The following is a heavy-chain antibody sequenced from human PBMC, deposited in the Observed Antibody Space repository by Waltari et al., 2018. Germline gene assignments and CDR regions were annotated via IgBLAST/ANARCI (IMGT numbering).Heavy chain of an antibody. Sequence: EVQLVVSGGGLVRPGGSLRLSCAASGFTFSSDWMSWVRQAPGKGLEVEANIKQDGGEKFFADSVKGRFTISRDSARNSLYLQMTSLRVEDTAVYYCARFGVEAGLDGWGQGTLVTVSS. CDR1: GFTFSSDW. V-gene: IGHV3-7*01. J-gene: IGHJ4*02. CDR2: IKQDGGEK. D-gene: IGHD3-3*01. CDR3: ARFGVEAGLDG.